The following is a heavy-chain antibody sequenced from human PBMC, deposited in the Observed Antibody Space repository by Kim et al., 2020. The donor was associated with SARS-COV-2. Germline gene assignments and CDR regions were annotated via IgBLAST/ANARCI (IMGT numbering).Heavy chain of an antibody. CDR3: ARDLSRFGEFYFDY. V-gene: IGHV4-59*01. J-gene: IGHJ4*02. D-gene: IGHD3-10*01. Sequence: NPALKRRVTISVDTSKNQFSLKLSSVTAADTAVYYCARDLSRFGEFYFDYWGQGTLVTVSS.